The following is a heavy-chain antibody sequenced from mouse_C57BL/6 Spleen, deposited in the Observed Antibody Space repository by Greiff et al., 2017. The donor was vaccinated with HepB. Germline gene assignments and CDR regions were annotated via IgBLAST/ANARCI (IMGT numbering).Heavy chain of an antibody. J-gene: IGHJ4*01. Sequence: QQSCKASGYTFTSYWMHWVKQRPGQGLEWIGEIDPSDSYTNYNQKFKGKSTLTVDKSSSTAYMQLSSLTSEDSAVYYCARWTVVDYYAMDYWGQGTSVTVSS. V-gene: IGHV1-69*01. CDR3: ARWTVVDYYAMDY. D-gene: IGHD1-1*01. CDR2: IDPSDSYT. CDR1: GYTFTSYW.